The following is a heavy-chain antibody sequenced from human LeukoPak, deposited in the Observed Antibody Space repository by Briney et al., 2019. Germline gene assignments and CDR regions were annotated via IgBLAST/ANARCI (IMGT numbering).Heavy chain of an antibody. D-gene: IGHD2/OR15-2a*01. CDR3: ARGGGGWLFSDLGY. J-gene: IGHJ4*02. CDR1: VYTLTSYY. CDR2: MNQNSGNT. Sequence: ASENVSYKASVYTLTSYYIIWVRQATGQGREGVGWMNQNSGNTGYAQKFQGRVTMTRNASIRTAYMELSSVRSEDTVVYYCARGGGGWLFSDLGYWGQGTL. V-gene: IGHV1-8*01.